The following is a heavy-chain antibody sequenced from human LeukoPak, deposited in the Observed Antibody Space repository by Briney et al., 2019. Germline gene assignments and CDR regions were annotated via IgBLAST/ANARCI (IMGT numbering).Heavy chain of an antibody. V-gene: IGHV1-8*01. CDR2: MNPNSGNT. CDR3: ARGEIWSGYYSYYYYYMDV. Sequence: GASVKVSFKASGYTFTSYDINWVRQATGQGREWMGWMNPNSGNTGYAQKFQGRVTMTRNTSISTAYMELSSLRSEDTAVYYCARGEIWSGYYSYYYYYMDVWGKGTTVTVSS. CDR1: GYTFTSYD. J-gene: IGHJ6*03. D-gene: IGHD3-3*01.